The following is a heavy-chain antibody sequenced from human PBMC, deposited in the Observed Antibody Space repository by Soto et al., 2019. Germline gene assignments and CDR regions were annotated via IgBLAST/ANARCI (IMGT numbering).Heavy chain of an antibody. D-gene: IGHD1-1*01. CDR3: TRWNGYGDL. CDR2: VSGGSGVT. J-gene: IGHJ5*02. CDR1: GFSFSTYG. V-gene: IGHV3-23*01. Sequence: GGSLRLSCVVSGFSFSTYGVTWVRQAPGKGLEWVCGVSGGSGVTHYTDSVKGRFTISGDDSKNTVYLQMHSLRGEDTAVYYCTRWNGYGDLWGQGTLVTVSS.